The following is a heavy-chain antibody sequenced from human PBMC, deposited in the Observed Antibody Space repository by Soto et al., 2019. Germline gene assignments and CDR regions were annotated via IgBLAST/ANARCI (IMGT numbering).Heavy chain of an antibody. J-gene: IGHJ4*02. CDR1: GGSSISYY. Sequence: PSETLCLTCTVAGGSSISYYWSWIRQHPGKGLEWIGYIYYSGSTNYNPSLKSRVTISVDTSKNQFSLKLSSVTAADTAVYYCARGAPIVATIPFDYWGQGTLVTVSS. CDR3: ARGAPIVATIPFDY. D-gene: IGHD5-12*01. V-gene: IGHV4-59*08. CDR2: IYYSGST.